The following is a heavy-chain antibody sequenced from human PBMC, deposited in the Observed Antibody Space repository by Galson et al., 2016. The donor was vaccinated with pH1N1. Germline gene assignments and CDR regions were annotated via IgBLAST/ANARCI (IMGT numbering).Heavy chain of an antibody. CDR1: GSGFVFSGYS. D-gene: IGHD3-22*01. CDR2: VSATGLSR. CDR3: AKDQSTKIIFQGTFDN. Sequence: SLRLSCAASGSGFVFSGYSMSWVRQVPGKGLEWVSFVSATGLSRYYADSVKGRFTISRDISKNTVSLNVSSLRVEDTALYYCAKDQSTKIIFQGTFDNWGRGTLVTVSS. J-gene: IGHJ4*01. V-gene: IGHV3-23*01.